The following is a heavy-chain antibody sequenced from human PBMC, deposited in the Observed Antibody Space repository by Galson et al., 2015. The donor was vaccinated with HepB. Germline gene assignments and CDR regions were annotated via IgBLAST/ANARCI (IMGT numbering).Heavy chain of an antibody. V-gene: IGHV1-24*01. CDR2: FDPEDGET. J-gene: IGHJ6*02. D-gene: IGHD3-3*01. CDR1: EYTLTELS. Sequence: SVKVSCKVSEYTLTELSMHWVRQAPGKGLEWMGGFDPEDGETIYAQKFQGRVTMTEDTSTDTAYMELSSLRSEDTAVYYCATAKYYDFWSGFKPTYYYYGMDVWGQGTTVTVSS. CDR3: ATAKYYDFWSGFKPTYYYYGMDV.